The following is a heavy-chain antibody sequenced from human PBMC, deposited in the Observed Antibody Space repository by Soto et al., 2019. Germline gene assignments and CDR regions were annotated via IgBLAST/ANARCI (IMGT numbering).Heavy chain of an antibody. V-gene: IGHV4-31*03. Sequence: SETLSLTCTVSGGSTTSGGYYWNWIRQPPGKGLEWIAYIHHSGSNYHNPSLKSRVTISVGTSKNQVSLKLSSVTAADTAVYYCAREPYHYDSSGYYDYWGQGTLVTVSS. D-gene: IGHD3-22*01. CDR1: GGSTTSGGYY. CDR2: IHHSGSN. J-gene: IGHJ4*02. CDR3: AREPYHYDSSGYYDY.